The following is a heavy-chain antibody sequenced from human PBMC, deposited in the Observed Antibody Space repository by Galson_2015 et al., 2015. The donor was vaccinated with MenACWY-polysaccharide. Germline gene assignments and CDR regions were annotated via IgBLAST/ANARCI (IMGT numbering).Heavy chain of an antibody. CDR3: ARGHYGLDV. CDR2: ISKGGDTI. V-gene: IGHV3-11*01. Sequence: SLRLSCAASGFSLGACYMSWLRQAPGKGLEWLSYISKGGDTIYYGDSVKGRFAISRDNAKNSLYLQLNSLEAEDTAIYYCARGHYGLDVWGQGTTVTVSS. J-gene: IGHJ6*02. CDR1: GFSLGACY.